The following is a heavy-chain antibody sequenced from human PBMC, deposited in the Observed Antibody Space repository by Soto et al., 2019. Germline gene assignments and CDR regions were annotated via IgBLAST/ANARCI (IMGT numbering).Heavy chain of an antibody. CDR3: AKALGTIFGVDKFKPNYYYYGMDV. D-gene: IGHD3-3*01. CDR2: ISGSGGST. Sequence: GGSLRLSCAASGFTFSSYAMSWVRQAPGKGLEWVSAISGSGGSTYYADSVKGRFTISRDNSKNTLYLQMNSLRAEDTAVYYCAKALGTIFGVDKFKPNYYYYGMDVWGQGTTVTVSS. CDR1: GFTFSSYA. J-gene: IGHJ6*02. V-gene: IGHV3-23*01.